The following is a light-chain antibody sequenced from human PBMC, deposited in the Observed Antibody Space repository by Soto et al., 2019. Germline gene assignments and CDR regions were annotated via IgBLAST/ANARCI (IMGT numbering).Light chain of an antibody. J-gene: IGKJ1*01. CDR2: GVS. Sequence: EIVLTQSPGTLSLSPGERATLSCRASQSARSTYLAWYQQKPGQAPRLLIYGVSSRATGIPDRFSGSGSGTDFTLTISRLEPEDFAVYYCQQYGSSPRTFGQGTK. CDR1: QSARSTY. V-gene: IGKV3-20*01. CDR3: QQYGSSPRT.